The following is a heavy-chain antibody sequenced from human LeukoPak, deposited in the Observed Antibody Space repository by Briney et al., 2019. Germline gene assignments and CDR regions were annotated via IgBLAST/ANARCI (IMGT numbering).Heavy chain of an antibody. V-gene: IGHV4-31*03. D-gene: IGHD3-10*01. CDR3: ARGIWGSANFGFDP. J-gene: IGHJ5*02. Sequence: PSETLSLTCTVSGGSISSGGYYWSWIRQHPGKGLEWIGYIFYSGSTYCNPSLKSRVSISVDTSKNQFSLKLSSVTAADTAVYYCARGIWGSANFGFDPWGQGTLVTVSS. CDR1: GGSISSGGYY. CDR2: IFYSGST.